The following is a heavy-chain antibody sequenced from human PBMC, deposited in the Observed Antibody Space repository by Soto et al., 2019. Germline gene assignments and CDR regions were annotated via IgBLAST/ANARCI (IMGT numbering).Heavy chain of an antibody. D-gene: IGHD3-10*01. CDR3: ARLVYDTRLNYMYFDF. CDR1: GVSISSGNW. CDR2: IFHDGTA. J-gene: IGHJ4*02. Sequence: LSLTCAVSGVSISSGNWWTWVRQTPQRGLEYIGEIFHDGTANYYPSFERRVAISVDASKNQFSLKLTSVTAADTAIYFCARLVYDTRLNYMYFDFWGQGALVTVSS. V-gene: IGHV4-4*01.